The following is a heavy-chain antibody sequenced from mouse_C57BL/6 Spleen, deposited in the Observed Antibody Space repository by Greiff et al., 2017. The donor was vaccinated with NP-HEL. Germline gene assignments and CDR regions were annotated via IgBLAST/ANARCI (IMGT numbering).Heavy chain of an antibody. V-gene: IGHV5-16*01. Sequence: EVKLVESEGGLVQPGSSMKLSCTASGFTFSDYYMAWVRQVPEKGLEWVANINYDGSSTYYLDSLKSRFIISRDNAKNILYLQVSSLKSEDTATYYCARDGRSFDYWGQGTTLTVSS. CDR1: GFTFSDYY. J-gene: IGHJ2*01. CDR3: ARDGRSFDY. CDR2: INYDGSST.